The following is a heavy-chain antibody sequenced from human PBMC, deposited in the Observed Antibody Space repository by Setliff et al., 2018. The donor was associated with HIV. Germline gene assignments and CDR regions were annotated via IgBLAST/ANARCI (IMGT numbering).Heavy chain of an antibody. J-gene: IGHJ4*02. D-gene: IGHD5-12*01. V-gene: IGHV3-74*01. CDR2: IHYDGTAS. CDR3: ASDGSLPDY. CDR1: GFTFDDYA. Sequence: GGSLRLSCAASGFTFDDYALTWVRQAPGKGLEWVSRIHYDGTASYADSVKGRFTISRDNAKSTLDLKMNSLRVEDTAVYFCASDGSLPDYWGRGTLVTVSS.